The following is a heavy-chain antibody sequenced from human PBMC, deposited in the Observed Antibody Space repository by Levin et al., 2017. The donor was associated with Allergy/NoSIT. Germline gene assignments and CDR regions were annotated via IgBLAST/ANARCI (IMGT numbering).Heavy chain of an antibody. Sequence: RASVKVSCKASGGTFSSYAISWVRQAPGQGLEWMGRIIPILGIANYAQKFQGRVTITADKSTSTAYMELSSLRSEDTAVYYCARGPTPGVIRYYDYYMDGWGKGTTVTVSS. CDR2: IIPILGIA. V-gene: IGHV1-69*04. J-gene: IGHJ6*03. CDR1: GGTFSSYA. D-gene: IGHD3-10*01. CDR3: ARGPTPGVIRYYDYYMDG.